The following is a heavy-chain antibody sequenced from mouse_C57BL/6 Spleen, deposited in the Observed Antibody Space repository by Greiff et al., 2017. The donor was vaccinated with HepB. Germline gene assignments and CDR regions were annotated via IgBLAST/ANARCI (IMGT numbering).Heavy chain of an antibody. V-gene: IGHV7-1*01. CDR3: ARDAFFYDGSFAY. CDR2: SRNKANDYTT. J-gene: IGHJ3*01. CDR1: GFTFSDFY. D-gene: IGHD2-3*01. Sequence: EVKVVESGGGLVQSGRSLRLSCATSGFTFSDFYMEWVRQAPGKGLEWIAASRNKANDYTTEYSASVKGRFIVSRDTSQSILYLQMNALRAEDTAIYYCARDAFFYDGSFAYWGQGTLVTVSA.